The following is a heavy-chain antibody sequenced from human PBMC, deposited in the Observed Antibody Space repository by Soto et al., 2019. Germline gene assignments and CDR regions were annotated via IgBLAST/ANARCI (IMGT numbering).Heavy chain of an antibody. CDR3: ARDSSGGDCYDY. J-gene: IGHJ4*02. D-gene: IGHD2-8*02. V-gene: IGHV3-48*03. Sequence: PGGSLRLSCAASGFPSISFEMNWFGQAPGKGLEWASYISSSGSTIYYADSVKGRFTISRDNAKNSLYLQMNSLRAEDTAVYYCARDSSGGDCYDYWGQGTLVTVSS. CDR1: GFPSISFE. CDR2: ISSSGSTI.